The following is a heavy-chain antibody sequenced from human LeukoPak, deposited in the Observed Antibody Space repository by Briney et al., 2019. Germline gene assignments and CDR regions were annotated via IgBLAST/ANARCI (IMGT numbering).Heavy chain of an antibody. CDR2: IYYSGNT. Sequence: SETLSLTCTVSRGSINSNSYYWGWIRQPPGKGLEWIGTIYYSGNTYYNPSLESRVTISVDTSKNQFSLKLTSVTAADTAVYYCARDHEVSSSSFDYWGQGTLVTVSS. CDR1: RGSINSNSYY. CDR3: ARDHEVSSSSFDY. V-gene: IGHV4-39*07. D-gene: IGHD6-6*01. J-gene: IGHJ4*02.